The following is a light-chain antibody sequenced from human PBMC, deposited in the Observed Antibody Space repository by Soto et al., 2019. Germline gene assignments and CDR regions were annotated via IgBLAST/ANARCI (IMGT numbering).Light chain of an antibody. Sequence: EIVLTQSPATLSLSPGERATLSCRASQSVSRFLAWYQQKSGQAPRLLIYAASNRATGIPARFSGSGSGTDFTLTISSLEPEDFAVYYCQHRSNWPTFGRGTKVEIK. CDR3: QHRSNWPT. CDR2: AAS. J-gene: IGKJ4*01. CDR1: QSVSRF. V-gene: IGKV3-11*01.